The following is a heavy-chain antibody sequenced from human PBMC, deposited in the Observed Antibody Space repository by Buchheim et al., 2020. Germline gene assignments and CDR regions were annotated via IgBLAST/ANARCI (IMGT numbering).Heavy chain of an antibody. J-gene: IGHJ6*02. CDR2: IKQDGYAN. CDR1: GFTFSSYC. D-gene: IGHD6-6*01. Sequence: EVQLMESGGGLVQPGGSLRLSCEASGFTFSSYCMSWVRQAPGKGLEWVANIKQDGYANYYADYVQGRFTISREKAKTSLYLQMNSLRAEDTAVYYCARDRGYSSSFYGMDVWGQGTT. V-gene: IGHV3-7*01. CDR3: ARDRGYSSSFYGMDV.